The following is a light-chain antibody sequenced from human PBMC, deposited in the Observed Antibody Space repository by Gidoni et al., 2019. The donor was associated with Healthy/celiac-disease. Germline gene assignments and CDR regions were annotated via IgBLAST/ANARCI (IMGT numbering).Light chain of an antibody. CDR2: DVS. J-gene: IGLJ3*02. V-gene: IGLV2-11*01. Sequence: QSALTQPRSVTGSPAQSVTISCTGNSSDVGGYNYVSWYQQHPGKDPKLMIYDVSKRPSGVPDRFSGSKSGNTASLTISGLQAEDEADYYCCSYAGSPKMVFGGGTKLTVL. CDR3: CSYAGSPKMV. CDR1: SSDVGGYNY.